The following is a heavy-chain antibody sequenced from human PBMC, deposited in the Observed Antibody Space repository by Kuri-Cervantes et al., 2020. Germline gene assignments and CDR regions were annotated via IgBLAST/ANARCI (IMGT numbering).Heavy chain of an antibody. V-gene: IGHV3-30*03. D-gene: IGHD3-22*01. CDR1: GYTFTGYY. CDR3: ALYDSSGYFGFAY. Sequence: SCKASGYTFTGYYMHWVRQAPGKGLEWVAVISYDGSNKYYADSVKGRFTISRDNSKNTLYLQMNSLRAEDTAVYYCALYDSSGYFGFAYWGQGTLVTVSS. CDR2: ISYDGSNK. J-gene: IGHJ4*02.